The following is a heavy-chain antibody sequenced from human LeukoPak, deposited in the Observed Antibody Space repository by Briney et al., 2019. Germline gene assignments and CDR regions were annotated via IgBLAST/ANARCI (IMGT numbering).Heavy chain of an antibody. D-gene: IGHD6-13*01. CDR2: ISYTGST. Sequence: SGTLSLTCTVSGGSISSSRSYWGWIRQPPGKGLEWIGSISYTGSTYYNPSLESRVTISVDTSKNQFSLKLSSVTAADTAVYYCARVAADGAGNYWGQGTLVTVSS. V-gene: IGHV4-39*01. J-gene: IGHJ4*02. CDR3: ARVAADGAGNY. CDR1: GGSISSSRSY.